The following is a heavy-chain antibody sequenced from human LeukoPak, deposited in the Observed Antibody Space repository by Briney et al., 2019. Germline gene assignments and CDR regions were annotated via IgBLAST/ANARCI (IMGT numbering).Heavy chain of an antibody. CDR3: ATSQTTSGRYGNAFDI. CDR2: IKEDGKEK. CDR1: GFTFSTYW. J-gene: IGHJ3*02. Sequence: PGGSLRLTCVASGFTFSTYWMSWVRQAPGKGLEWVANIKEDGKEKYSVDSVKGRFTISRDNAKNSLYLQMNNLRVEDTAVYYCATSQTTSGRYGNAFDIWGQGTMVTVSS. D-gene: IGHD6-19*01. V-gene: IGHV3-7*01.